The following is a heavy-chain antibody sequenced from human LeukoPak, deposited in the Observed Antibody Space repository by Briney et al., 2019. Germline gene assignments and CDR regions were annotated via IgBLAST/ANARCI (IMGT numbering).Heavy chain of an antibody. J-gene: IGHJ4*02. CDR3: ARDNQVQYYYDSSGFFNY. Sequence: GASVKVSCKASGYTFTSYGISWVRQAPGQGLEWMGWISAYNGNTNYAQKLQGRVTMTTDTSTSTAYMELRSLRSDDTAVYYCARDNQVQYYYDSSGFFNYWGQGTLVTVSS. V-gene: IGHV1-18*01. CDR2: ISAYNGNT. D-gene: IGHD3-22*01. CDR1: GYTFTSYG.